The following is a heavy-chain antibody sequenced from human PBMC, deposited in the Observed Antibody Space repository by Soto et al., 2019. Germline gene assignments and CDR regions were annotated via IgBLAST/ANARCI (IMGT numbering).Heavy chain of an antibody. D-gene: IGHD2-15*01. Sequence: QVQLVESGGGVFQPGRSLRLSCAASGFTFSSYGMHWVRQAPGKGLEWVAVISNDGSNKYYADSVKGRFTITRDNSKSTLYLQMNSLRAEDTAVYYCASGGEYCSGGSCYFPLWFDPWGQGTLVTVSS. CDR1: GFTFSSYG. J-gene: IGHJ5*02. V-gene: IGHV3-30*03. CDR3: ASGGEYCSGGSCYFPLWFDP. CDR2: ISNDGSNK.